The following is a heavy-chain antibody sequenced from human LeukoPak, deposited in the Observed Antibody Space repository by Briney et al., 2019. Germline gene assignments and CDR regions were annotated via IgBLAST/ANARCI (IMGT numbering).Heavy chain of an antibody. J-gene: IGHJ6*02. CDR1: GFTFSSYG. V-gene: IGHV3-30*18. Sequence: PGWSLRLSCVASGFTFSSYGMHWVRQAPGKGLEWVAVISYDGSNKYYADSVKGRFTISRDNSKNTLYLQMNSMRAEDTAVYYCAKGYSNFYYYGMDVWGQGTTVTVSS. D-gene: IGHD4-11*01. CDR2: ISYDGSNK. CDR3: AKGYSNFYYYGMDV.